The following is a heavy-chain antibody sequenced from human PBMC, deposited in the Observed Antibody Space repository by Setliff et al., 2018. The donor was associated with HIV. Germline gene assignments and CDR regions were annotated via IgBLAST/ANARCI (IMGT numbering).Heavy chain of an antibody. CDR2: IYHSGST. CDR1: GFSISSGYY. J-gene: IGHJ4*02. Sequence: PSETLSLTCAVSGFSISSGYYWGWIRQPPGKGLEWIGIIYHSGSTYYNPSLKSRVTISVDTSKNQFSLKLGSVTAADTAVYYCARRNVVVPAALDYWGQGTLVTVSS. D-gene: IGHD2-2*01. CDR3: ARRNVVVPAALDY. V-gene: IGHV4-38-2*01.